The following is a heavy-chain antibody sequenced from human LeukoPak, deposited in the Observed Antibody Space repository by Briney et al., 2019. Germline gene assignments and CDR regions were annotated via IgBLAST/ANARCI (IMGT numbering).Heavy chain of an antibody. CDR2: IYYSGST. J-gene: IGHJ4*02. CDR1: GGSISSYY. V-gene: IGHV4-39*01. Sequence: PSETLSLTCTVSGGSISSYYWGWIRQPPGKGLEWIGSIYYSGSTYYNPSLKSRVTISVDTSKNQLSLKLSSVTAADTAVYYCARSLNYYDSSGYSYHFDYWGQGTLVTVSS. D-gene: IGHD3-22*01. CDR3: ARSLNYYDSSGYSYHFDY.